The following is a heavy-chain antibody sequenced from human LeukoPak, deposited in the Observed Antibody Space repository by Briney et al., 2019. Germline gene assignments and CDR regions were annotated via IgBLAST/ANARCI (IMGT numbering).Heavy chain of an antibody. J-gene: IGHJ4*02. CDR1: GLTFSSYW. Sequence: GGSLRLSCAASGLTFSSYWMSWVRRAPGKGLEWVANIKQDGSEKYYVDSVKGRFTISRDNAKNSLYLRMNSLRAEDTAVYYCARGGGIYGDYWYYWGQGTLVTVSS. CDR2: IKQDGSEK. D-gene: IGHD4-17*01. V-gene: IGHV3-7*01. CDR3: ARGGGIYGDYWYY.